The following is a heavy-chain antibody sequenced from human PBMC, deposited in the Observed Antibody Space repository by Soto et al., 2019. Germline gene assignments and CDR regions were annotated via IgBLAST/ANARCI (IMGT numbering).Heavy chain of an antibody. V-gene: IGHV4-59*01. Sequence: SETLSLTCTVSGGSISSYYWSWIRQPPGKGLEWIGYIYYSGSTNHNPSLKSRVTISVDTSKNQFSLKLSSVTAVDTAVYYCARGSNGDFDYWGQGTLVTVSS. CDR2: IYYSGST. CDR3: ARGSNGDFDY. D-gene: IGHD4-17*01. CDR1: GGSISSYY. J-gene: IGHJ4*02.